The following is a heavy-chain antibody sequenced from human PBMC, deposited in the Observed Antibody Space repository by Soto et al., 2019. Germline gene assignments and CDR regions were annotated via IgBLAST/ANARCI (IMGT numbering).Heavy chain of an antibody. V-gene: IGHV1-69*12. J-gene: IGHJ4*02. D-gene: IGHD1-26*01. CDR3: ASGLGGSYFPFDS. CDR2: LVPMFRTA. Sequence: QVHLVQSGAEVKKPGSSVKVSCKTSGGTFSDSAINWLRQTPGQGLEWMGGLVPMFRTAHYAPNLQGRVSITADESTSTVLMEPGGLPSDDTAVYYCASGLGGSYFPFDSWGQGPLVTVSS. CDR1: GGTFSDSA.